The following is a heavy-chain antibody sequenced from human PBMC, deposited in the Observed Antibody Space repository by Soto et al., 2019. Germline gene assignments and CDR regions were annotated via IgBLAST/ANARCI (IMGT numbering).Heavy chain of an antibody. CDR1: GGSLSGYF. CDR3: ASYHYFDFWIGSRHYMDA. V-gene: IGHV4-34*01. Sequence: QVPLEQWGAGLLKPSETLSLTCAVYGGSLSGYFWSWVRQSPGKGLEWIGEINHSGSTNYNPSLKSRVIISADTSKHQFSLRLSSVTAADSGIYYCASYHYFDFWIGSRHYMDAWGRGTTVTVSS. D-gene: IGHD3-3*01. J-gene: IGHJ6*03. CDR2: INHSGST.